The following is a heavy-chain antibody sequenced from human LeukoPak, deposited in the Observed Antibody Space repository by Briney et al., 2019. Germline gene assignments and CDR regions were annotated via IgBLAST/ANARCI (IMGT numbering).Heavy chain of an antibody. CDR3: ARVAFYDSSGFYYPAGAFDI. D-gene: IGHD3-22*01. J-gene: IGHJ3*02. V-gene: IGHV5-51*01. Sequence: GESLKISCKGSGYSFTSYWIGWVRQMPGKGLEWMGIIYPGDSDTRYSPSFQGQVTISADKSIRTAYLQWSRLQAPDTAMYYCARVAFYDSSGFYYPAGAFDIWGQGTMVTVSS. CDR1: GYSFTSYW. CDR2: IYPGDSDT.